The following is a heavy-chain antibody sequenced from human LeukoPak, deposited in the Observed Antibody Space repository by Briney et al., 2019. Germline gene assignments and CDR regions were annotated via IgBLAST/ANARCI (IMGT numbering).Heavy chain of an antibody. CDR3: AKVGGYTTGWSDY. CDR2: ISGSGVTT. D-gene: IGHD6-19*01. J-gene: IGHJ4*02. CDR1: GFTFNSYA. V-gene: IGHV3-23*01. Sequence: PGGSLRLSCAASGFTFNSYAMSWVRQAPGKGLEWVSTISGSGVTTHYADSVKGRFTISRDNSKNTLYLQMNSLRAEDTALYYCAKVGGYTTGWSDYWGQGTLVTVSS.